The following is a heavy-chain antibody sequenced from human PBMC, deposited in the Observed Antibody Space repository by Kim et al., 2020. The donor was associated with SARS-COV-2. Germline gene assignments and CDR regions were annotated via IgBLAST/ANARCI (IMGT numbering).Heavy chain of an antibody. CDR1: GFTFSSYA. D-gene: IGHD6-13*01. CDR2: ISSNGGST. Sequence: GGSLSLSCSASGFTFSSYAMHWVRQAPGKGLEYVSAISSNGGSTYYADSVKGRFTISRDNSKNTLYLQMSSLRAEDTAVYYCVKGGGSSWYYEYFQHWGQGTLVTVSS. J-gene: IGHJ1*01. V-gene: IGHV3-64D*06. CDR3: VKGGGSSWYYEYFQH.